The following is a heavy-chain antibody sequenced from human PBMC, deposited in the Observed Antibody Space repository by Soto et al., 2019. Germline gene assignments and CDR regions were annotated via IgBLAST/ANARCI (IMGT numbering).Heavy chain of an antibody. Sequence: PLETLSLTCTVSGGSISSSSYYWGWIRQPPGKGLEWIGSIYYSGSTYYNPSLKSRVTISVDTSKNQFSLKLSSVTAADTAVYYCARNTRWTTVTTYYNWFDPWGQGTLVTVSS. CDR3: ARNTRWTTVTTYYNWFDP. V-gene: IGHV4-39*01. CDR2: IYYSGST. J-gene: IGHJ5*02. D-gene: IGHD4-17*01. CDR1: GGSISSSSYY.